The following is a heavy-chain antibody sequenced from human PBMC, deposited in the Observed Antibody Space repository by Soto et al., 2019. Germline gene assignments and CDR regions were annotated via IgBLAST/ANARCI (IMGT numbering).Heavy chain of an antibody. CDR3: ARGRGLRGFAY. CDR2: INHSGST. J-gene: IGHJ4*02. CDR1: GGSFSGYY. V-gene: IGHV4-34*01. D-gene: IGHD4-17*01. Sequence: SETLSLPCAVYGGSFSGYYWSWIRQPPGKGLEWIGEINHSGSTNYNPSLKSRVTISVDTSKNQFSLKLSSVTAADTAVYYCARGRGLRGFAYWGQGTLVTVSS.